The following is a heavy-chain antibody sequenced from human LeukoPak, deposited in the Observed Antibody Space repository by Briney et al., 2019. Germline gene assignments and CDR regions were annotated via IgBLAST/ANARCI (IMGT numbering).Heavy chain of an antibody. Sequence: SVKVSCKASGGTFSSYAISWVRQAPGQGLEWMGGIIPIFGTANYAQRLQGRVTMTTDTSTSTAYMELRSLTSDDTALYYCARVPSGGPFDYWGQGTLVTVSS. CDR1: GGTFSSYA. CDR3: ARVPSGGPFDY. V-gene: IGHV1-69*05. D-gene: IGHD2-15*01. CDR2: IIPIFGTA. J-gene: IGHJ4*02.